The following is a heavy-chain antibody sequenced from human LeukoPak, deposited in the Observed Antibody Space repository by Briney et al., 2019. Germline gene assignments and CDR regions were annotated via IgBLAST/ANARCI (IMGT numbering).Heavy chain of an antibody. Sequence: GTSVKVSCKASGFTFTSSAVQWVRQARGQRLEWIGWIVVGSGNTNYAQKFQERVTITRDMSTSTAYMELSSLRSEDTAVYYCATGIGRYCSSTSCYKLDYWGQGTLVTVSS. CDR3: ATGIGRYCSSTSCYKLDY. D-gene: IGHD2-2*01. CDR2: IVVGSGNT. CDR1: GFTFTSSA. V-gene: IGHV1-58*01. J-gene: IGHJ4*02.